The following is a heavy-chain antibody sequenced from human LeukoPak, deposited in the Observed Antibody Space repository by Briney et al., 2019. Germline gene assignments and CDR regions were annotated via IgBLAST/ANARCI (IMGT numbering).Heavy chain of an antibody. CDR2: INSDGRST. CDR1: GFTFSSYW. CDR3: ARGIGPRVDY. V-gene: IGHV3-74*01. Sequence: GGSLRLSCAASGFTFSSYWMHWVRQAPGKGLVWVSRINSDGRSTDYADSVKGRLTISRDNAKNTLFLRLNSLRVEDTAVYYCARGIGPRVDYWGQGTLVTVSS. D-gene: IGHD5-24*01. J-gene: IGHJ4*02.